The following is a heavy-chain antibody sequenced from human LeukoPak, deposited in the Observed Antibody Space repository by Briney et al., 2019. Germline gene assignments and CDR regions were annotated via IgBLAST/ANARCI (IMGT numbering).Heavy chain of an antibody. V-gene: IGHV4-59*01. CDR3: ARGGRYYDSSGLYYFDY. CDR1: GGSISSYY. Sequence: SSETLSLTCTVSGGSISSYYWSWIRQSPGKGLEWIGYIYYSGSTNYNSSLKSRVTISVDTSKNQFSLKLSSVTAADTAVYYCARGGRYYDSSGLYYFDYWGQGTLVTVSS. CDR2: IYYSGST. D-gene: IGHD3-22*01. J-gene: IGHJ4*02.